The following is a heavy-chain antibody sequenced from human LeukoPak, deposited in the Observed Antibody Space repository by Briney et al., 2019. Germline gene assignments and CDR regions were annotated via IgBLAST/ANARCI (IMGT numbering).Heavy chain of an antibody. CDR3: ATSVEMASFDY. CDR2: IYHSGST. D-gene: IGHD5-24*01. Sequence: SETLSLTCTVSGYSISSGYYWGWIRQPPGKGLEWIGSIYHSGSTYYNPSLKSRVTISVDTSKNQFSLKLSSVTAADTAVYYCATSVEMASFDYWGQGTLVTVSS. J-gene: IGHJ4*02. V-gene: IGHV4-38-2*02. CDR1: GYSISSGYY.